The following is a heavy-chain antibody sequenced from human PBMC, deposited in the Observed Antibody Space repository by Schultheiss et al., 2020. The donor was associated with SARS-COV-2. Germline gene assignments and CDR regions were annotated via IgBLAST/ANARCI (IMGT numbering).Heavy chain of an antibody. J-gene: IGHJ6*02. CDR2: INPNSGGT. CDR3: ARGDKASSIAARPGRRGYYYYGMDV. V-gene: IGHV1-2*02. CDR1: GYTFTGYY. D-gene: IGHD6-6*01. Sequence: ASVKVSCKASGYTFTGYYMHWVRQAPGQGLEWMGWINPNSGGTNYAQKFQGRVTMTRDTSISTAYMELSSLRSEDTAVYYCARGDKASSIAARPGRRGYYYYGMDVWGQGTTVTVSS.